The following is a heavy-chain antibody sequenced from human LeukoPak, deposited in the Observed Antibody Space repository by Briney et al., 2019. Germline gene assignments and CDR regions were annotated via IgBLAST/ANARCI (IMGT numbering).Heavy chain of an antibody. CDR1: GGSINSGTYH. J-gene: IGHJ4*02. D-gene: IGHD2-2*01. Sequence: PSQTLSLTCTVSGGSINSGTYHWGWIRQPPGKGLEWIGSIYYSGSTYYNPSLKSRVTISVDTSKNQFSLKLSSVTAADTAVYYCARQGSTSPGRFHYWGQGTLVTVSS. CDR3: ARQGSTSPGRFHY. CDR2: IYYSGST. V-gene: IGHV4-39*01.